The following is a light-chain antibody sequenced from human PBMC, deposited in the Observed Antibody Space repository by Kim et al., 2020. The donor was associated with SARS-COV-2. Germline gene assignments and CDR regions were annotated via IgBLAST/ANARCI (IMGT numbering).Light chain of an antibody. Sequence: QSALTQPASVSGSPGQSITISCTGTSSDVGAYDSVSWYQQHPGKAPKVIIYDVSNRPSGLSYRFSGSKSGDTASLTISGLQAEDEADYYCCSYTTSDTLVFGGGTKLTVL. CDR1: SSDVGAYDS. CDR3: CSYTTSDTLV. V-gene: IGLV2-14*03. J-gene: IGLJ2*01. CDR2: DVS.